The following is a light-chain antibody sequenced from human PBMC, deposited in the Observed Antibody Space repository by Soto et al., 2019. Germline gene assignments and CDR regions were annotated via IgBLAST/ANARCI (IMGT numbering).Light chain of an antibody. Sequence: EIQMTQSPSTLPASVGDRVTITCRASQSISNWLAWYQQKPGKAPRVLIYHASNLQSGVPSRFSGSGSGTEFTITISSLQPDDFATYYCQQYNSYSFGQGTKVDI. V-gene: IGKV1-5*01. CDR1: QSISNW. J-gene: IGKJ1*01. CDR2: HAS. CDR3: QQYNSYS.